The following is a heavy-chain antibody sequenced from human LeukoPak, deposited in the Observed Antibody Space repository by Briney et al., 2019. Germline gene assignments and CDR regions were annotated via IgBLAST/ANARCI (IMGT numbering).Heavy chain of an antibody. V-gene: IGHV5-51*01. Sequence: GESLKISCKTSGYSFTTYWIAWVRQMPGKGLEWMGIIHPGRSDIRYSPSFQGPVTISADKSISTAYLQWSSLEASDTAMYYCTRLLPGGGKYYFDYWGQGTLVTVSS. CDR3: TRLLPGGGKYYFDY. J-gene: IGHJ4*02. CDR1: GYSFTTYW. CDR2: IHPGRSDI. D-gene: IGHD3-16*01.